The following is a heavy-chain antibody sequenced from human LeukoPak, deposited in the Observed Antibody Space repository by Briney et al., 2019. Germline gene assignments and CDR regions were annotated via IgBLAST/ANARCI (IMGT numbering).Heavy chain of an antibody. CDR1: GYTFTGYS. J-gene: IGHJ3*02. D-gene: IGHD6-13*01. CDR2: INPNSGGT. V-gene: IGHV1-2*02. Sequence: ASVKVSCKASGYTFTGYSTHWVRQAPGQGLEWMGWINPNSGGTNYAQKFQGRVTMTRDTSISTAYMELSRLRSDDTAVYYCARVPRGSSWSVGAFDIWGQGTMVTVSS. CDR3: ARVPRGSSWSVGAFDI.